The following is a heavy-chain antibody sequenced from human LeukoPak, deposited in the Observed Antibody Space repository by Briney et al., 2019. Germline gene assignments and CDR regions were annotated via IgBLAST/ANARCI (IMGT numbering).Heavy chain of an antibody. CDR1: GYSFTSYS. D-gene: IGHD1-14*01. V-gene: IGHV5-51*01. Sequence: GESLKISSKGSGYSFTSYSIGWVRQMPGKGLEWMGIIYPGDSDTRYSPSFQGQVTNSADKSISTAYLQWSSLKASDTAMYYCARRSAERYFFDYWGQGTLVTVSS. CDR2: IYPGDSDT. CDR3: ARRSAERYFFDY. J-gene: IGHJ4*02.